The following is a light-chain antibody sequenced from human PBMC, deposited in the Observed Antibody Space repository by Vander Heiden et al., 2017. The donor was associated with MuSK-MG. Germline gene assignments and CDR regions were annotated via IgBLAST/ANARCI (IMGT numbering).Light chain of an antibody. CDR1: QSVSSTY. CDR2: GAS. CDR3: QQDGSSPFT. Sequence: EIVLTQSPDTLSLSPGERATLSCRASQSVSSTYLAWYQKKPGQAPRLLIYGASSRATGIPDRFSGSGSGTDFTLTISRLEPEDFAVYYCQQDGSSPFTFGHGTKVDIK. V-gene: IGKV3-20*01. J-gene: IGKJ3*01.